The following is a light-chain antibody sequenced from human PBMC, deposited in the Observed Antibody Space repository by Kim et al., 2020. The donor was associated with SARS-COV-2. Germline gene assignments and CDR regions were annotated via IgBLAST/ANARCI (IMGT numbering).Light chain of an antibody. Sequence: GQSIATSCTGTSSDVSGYNYISWYQQHPREAPVLMIYDVSKRPSGVSNRFSGSKSRNTASLTISGLQSEDEADYYCSSYTSSSTWVFGGGSKLTVL. J-gene: IGLJ3*02. CDR2: DVS. CDR1: SSDVSGYNY. CDR3: SSYTSSSTWV. V-gene: IGLV2-14*03.